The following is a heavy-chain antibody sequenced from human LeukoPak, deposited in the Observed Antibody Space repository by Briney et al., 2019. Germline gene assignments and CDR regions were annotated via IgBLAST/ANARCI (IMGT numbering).Heavy chain of an antibody. Sequence: TGGSLRLSCAASGFTFSSYSMNWVRQAPGKGLEWVSSISSSSSYIYYADSVKGRFTISRDNAKNSLYLQMNSLRAEDTAVYYCARDLAGAGICAWGQGTLVTVSS. V-gene: IGHV3-21*01. D-gene: IGHD6-13*01. CDR1: GFTFSSYS. J-gene: IGHJ5*02. CDR2: ISSSSSYI. CDR3: ARDLAGAGICA.